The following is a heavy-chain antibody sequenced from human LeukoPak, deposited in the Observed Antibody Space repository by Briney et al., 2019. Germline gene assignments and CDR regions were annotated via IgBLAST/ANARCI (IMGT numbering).Heavy chain of an antibody. Sequence: SETLSLTCTVSGGSICSYYWSWIRQPPGKGLEWIGYIYYSGSTNYNPSLKRRVRTSVDTSKKQFSLKLSSVTAADTAVYYCARAPRGVVVKSDAFDIWGQGTMVTVSS. CDR2: IYYSGST. D-gene: IGHD2-15*01. J-gene: IGHJ3*02. V-gene: IGHV4-59*01. CDR3: ARAPRGVVVKSDAFDI. CDR1: GGSICSYY.